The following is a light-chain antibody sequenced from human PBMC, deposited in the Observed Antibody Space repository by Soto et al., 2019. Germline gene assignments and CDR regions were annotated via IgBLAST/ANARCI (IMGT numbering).Light chain of an antibody. V-gene: IGKV1-39*01. CDR2: DAA. J-gene: IGKJ3*01. Sequence: DIPMTQSPYSLSAAVGDRVTIACRASQNINTYLNWYQQKPGKAPKLLIFDAASLQSGVPSRFSGGGSRTDFTLTITSLQPEDFVTYYCQQTSSAPFTFGPGTKVDIK. CDR1: QNINTY. CDR3: QQTSSAPFT.